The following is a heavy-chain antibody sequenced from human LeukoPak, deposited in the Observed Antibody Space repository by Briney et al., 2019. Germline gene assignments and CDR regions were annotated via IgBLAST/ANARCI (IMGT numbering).Heavy chain of an antibody. CDR3: ARDLYDSSDMDA. V-gene: IGHV4-4*07. D-gene: IGHD3-22*01. J-gene: IGHJ6*03. CDR1: GGSISSYY. CDR2: IYTSGST. Sequence: SETLSLTCTVSGGSISSYYWSWIRQPAGKGLEWIGRIYTSGSTNYNPSLKSRVTISVDKSKNQFSLKLSSVTAADTAVYYCARDLYDSSDMDAWGKGTTVTVSS.